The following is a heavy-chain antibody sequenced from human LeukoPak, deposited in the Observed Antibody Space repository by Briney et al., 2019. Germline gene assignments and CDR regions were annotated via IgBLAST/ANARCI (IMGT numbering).Heavy chain of an antibody. V-gene: IGHV3-21*01. CDR2: ISSSSSYI. CDR1: GFTFSSYS. J-gene: IGHJ4*02. Sequence: GGSLRLSCAASGFTFSSYSMNWVRQAPGKGLEWVSSISSSSSYIYYADSVKGRFTISRDNAKNSLYLQVNSLRAEDTAVYYCASTQFGSSSWYGDYWGQGTLVTVSS. D-gene: IGHD6-13*01. CDR3: ASTQFGSSSWYGDY.